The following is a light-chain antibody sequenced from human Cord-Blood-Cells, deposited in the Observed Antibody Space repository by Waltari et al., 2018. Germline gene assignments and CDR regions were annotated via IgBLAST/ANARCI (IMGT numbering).Light chain of an antibody. CDR1: SSNIGSNT. Sequence: QSVLPQPPSASGTPGQRVTISCSGSSSNIGSNTVNWYQQLPGTAPKLLIYSNNQRPSGVPARFSGSKSGTSASLAISGLQSEDEADYYCAAWDDSLNGPYVFGTGTKVTVL. CDR2: SNN. J-gene: IGLJ1*01. V-gene: IGLV1-44*01. CDR3: AAWDDSLNGPYV.